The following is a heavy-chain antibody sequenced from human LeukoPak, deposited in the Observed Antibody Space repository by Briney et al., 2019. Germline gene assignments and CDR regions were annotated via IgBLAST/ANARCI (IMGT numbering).Heavy chain of an antibody. J-gene: IGHJ4*02. Sequence: GSSVKVSCKASGGTFSSYAISWMRQAPGQGLEWMGRIIPIFGTANYAQKFQGRVTITTDESTSTAYMELSSMRSEDTAVYYCARVFDILTGQTFDYWGQGTLVTVSS. CDR3: ARVFDILTGQTFDY. CDR2: IIPIFGTA. CDR1: GGTFSSYA. V-gene: IGHV1-69*05. D-gene: IGHD3-9*01.